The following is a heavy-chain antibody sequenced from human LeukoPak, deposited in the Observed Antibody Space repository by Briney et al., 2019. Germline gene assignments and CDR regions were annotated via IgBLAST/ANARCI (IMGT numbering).Heavy chain of an antibody. CDR1: GFTFSSYT. J-gene: IGHJ4*02. CDR2: ISSTSSYI. D-gene: IGHD3-10*01. CDR3: AREEGRAAQFDY. V-gene: IGHV3-21*01. Sequence: GGSLRLSCAASGFTFSSYTVNWVRQAPGKGLEWVSSISSTSSYIYYADSVKGRFTISRDNAKNSLYLRMNSLRAEDTAVYYCAREEGRAAQFDYWGQGTLVTVSS.